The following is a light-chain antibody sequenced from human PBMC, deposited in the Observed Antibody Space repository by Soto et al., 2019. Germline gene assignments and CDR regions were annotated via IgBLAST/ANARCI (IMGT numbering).Light chain of an antibody. CDR2: GAS. CDR3: QQYGSSPPIT. Sequence: EIVLTQSPGTLSLSPGERATLSCRASQSVSSSYLAWYQQKPGQAPRLLIYGASSRATGIPERFSGSGSGTDFPLTISRLEPEDFALYYFQQYGSSPPITFGQGTRLEI. J-gene: IGKJ5*01. V-gene: IGKV3-20*01. CDR1: QSVSSSY.